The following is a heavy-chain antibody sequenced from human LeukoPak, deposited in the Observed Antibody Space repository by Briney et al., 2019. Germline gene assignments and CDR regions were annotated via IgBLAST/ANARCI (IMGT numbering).Heavy chain of an antibody. CDR2: IYYSGST. CDR3: ARAQWLAHDVFDI. CDR1: GGSISSSSYY. V-gene: IGHV4-39*07. Sequence: PSETLPLTCTVSGGSISSSSYYWGWIRQPPGKGLEWIGSIYYSGSTYYNPSLKSRVTISVDTSKNQFSLKVNSVTAADTAVYYCARAQWLAHDVFDIWGQGTMVTVSS. D-gene: IGHD6-19*01. J-gene: IGHJ3*02.